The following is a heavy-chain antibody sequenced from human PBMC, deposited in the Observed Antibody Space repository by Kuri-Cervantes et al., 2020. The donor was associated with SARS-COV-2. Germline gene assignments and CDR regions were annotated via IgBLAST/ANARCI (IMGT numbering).Heavy chain of an antibody. CDR1: GFTFSSYA. J-gene: IGHJ4*02. CDR2: ISYDGSNK. CDR3: ARSYYDYIWGSYRPEALDY. Sequence: GGSLRFSCAASGFTFSSYAMHWVRQAPGKGLEWVAVISYDGSNKYYADSVKGRFTISRDNSKNTLYLQMNSLRAEDTAVYYCARSYYDYIWGSYRPEALDYWGQGTLVTVSS. D-gene: IGHD3-16*02. V-gene: IGHV3-30-3*01.